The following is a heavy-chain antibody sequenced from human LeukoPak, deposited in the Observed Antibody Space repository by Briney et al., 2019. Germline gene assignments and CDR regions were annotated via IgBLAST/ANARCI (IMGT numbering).Heavy chain of an antibody. V-gene: IGHV4-39*01. Sequence: SETLSLTCTVSGGSISSSSYYWGWIRQPPGKGLEWIGSIYYSGSTYYNPSLKSRVTISVDTSKDQFSLKLSSVTAADTAVYYCASPSWSSSLVDYWGQGTLVTVSS. CDR1: GGSISSSSYY. CDR2: IYYSGST. D-gene: IGHD1-26*01. J-gene: IGHJ4*02. CDR3: ASPSWSSSLVDY.